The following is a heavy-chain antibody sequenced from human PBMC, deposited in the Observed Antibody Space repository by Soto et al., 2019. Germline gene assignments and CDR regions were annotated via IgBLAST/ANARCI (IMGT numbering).Heavy chain of an antibody. Sequence: QVQLVQSGAEVKKPGASVKVSCKASGYTFTSYDINWVRQATGQGLEWRGWMNPNSGNTGYAQKFQGRVTMTRNTSISTAYMELSSLRSEDTAVYYCARVGPRQQLPREDWFDPWGQGTLVTVSS. V-gene: IGHV1-8*01. CDR1: GYTFTSYD. J-gene: IGHJ5*02. CDR3: ARVGPRQQLPREDWFDP. D-gene: IGHD6-13*01. CDR2: MNPNSGNT.